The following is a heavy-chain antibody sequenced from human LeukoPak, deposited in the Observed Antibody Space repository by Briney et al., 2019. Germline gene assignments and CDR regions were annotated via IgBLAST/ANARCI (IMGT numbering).Heavy chain of an antibody. CDR2: IYYSGST. CDR1: GGSISSSSYY. Sequence: SETLSLTCTVSGGSISSSSYYWGWIRQPPGKGLEWIGSIYYSGSTYYNPSLKSRVTISVDTSKNQFSLKLSSVTVADTAVYYCARDYNGGNRGGVDYWGQGTLVTVSS. V-gene: IGHV4-39*07. CDR3: ARDYNGGNRGGVDY. J-gene: IGHJ4*02. D-gene: IGHD4-23*01.